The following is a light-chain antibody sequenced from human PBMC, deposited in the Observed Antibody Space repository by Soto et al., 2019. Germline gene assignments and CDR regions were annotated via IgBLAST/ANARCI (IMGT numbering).Light chain of an antibody. V-gene: IGLV2-14*01. CDR3: TSSSSGSLVV. CDR2: RIT. CDR1: STDVGACAY. J-gene: IGLJ1*01. Sequence: QSALTQPASVSGSPGQSITISCTGTSTDVGACAYVSWYQQLPGNVPRLLIYRITNRPAGVSYRFSGSTCGNTASVTIAGRQAEDEADYCCTSSSSGSLVVFGTGTKVTVL.